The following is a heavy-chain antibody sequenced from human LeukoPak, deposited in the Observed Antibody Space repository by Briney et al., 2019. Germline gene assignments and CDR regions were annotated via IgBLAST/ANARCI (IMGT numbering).Heavy chain of an antibody. Sequence: ASVKVSCKASGYTFTSYGISWVRQAPGQGLEWMGWISAYNGNTNYAQKLQGRVTMTTDTSTSTAYMELRSLRSDNTAVYYCARDRYCSGGSCWDYWGREPWSPSPQ. D-gene: IGHD2-15*01. CDR1: GYTFTSYG. J-gene: IGHJ4*02. CDR2: ISAYNGNT. V-gene: IGHV1-18*01. CDR3: ARDRYCSGGSCWDY.